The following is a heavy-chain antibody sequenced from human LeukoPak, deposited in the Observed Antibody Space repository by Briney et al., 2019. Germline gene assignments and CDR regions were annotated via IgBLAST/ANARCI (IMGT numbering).Heavy chain of an antibody. V-gene: IGHV4-4*07. CDR2: IYSSGST. J-gene: IGHJ4*02. D-gene: IGHD2-15*01. Sequence: SETLSLTCTVSGGSISSYYLSWIRQPAGKGLEWIGRIYSSGSTNYNPSLKSRVSMSVDTSKNQFSLKLSSVTAADTAVYYCARGSGRPHYFDYWGQGTLVTVSS. CDR3: ARGSGRPHYFDY. CDR1: GGSISSYY.